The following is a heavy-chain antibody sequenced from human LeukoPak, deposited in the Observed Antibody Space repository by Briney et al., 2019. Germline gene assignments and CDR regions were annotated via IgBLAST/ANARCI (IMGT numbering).Heavy chain of an antibody. CDR2: ISYDGSNK. Sequence: PGGSLRLSCAASGFTFSSYGMHWVRQAPGKGLEWVAVISYDGSNKYYADSVKGRFTISRDNSKNTLYLQMNSLRAEDTAVYYCAKDMVRGDIISYAFDIWGQGTMVTVSS. V-gene: IGHV3-30*18. CDR1: GFTFSSYG. J-gene: IGHJ3*02. CDR3: AKDMVRGDIISYAFDI. D-gene: IGHD3-10*01.